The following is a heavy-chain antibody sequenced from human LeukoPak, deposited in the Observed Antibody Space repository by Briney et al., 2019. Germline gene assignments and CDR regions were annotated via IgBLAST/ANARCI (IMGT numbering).Heavy chain of an antibody. V-gene: IGHV3-7*01. CDR1: GFTFSSHW. CDR3: ARDRVRYSYGYTCFDY. CDR2: IKEDGSDK. Sequence: GGSLRLSCAASGFTFSSHWMSWVRQAPGKELEWVASIKEDGSDKYYVDSVKGRFTISRDNAKNSLYLQMNSLRAEDTAVYYCARDRVRYSYGYTCFDYWGQGTLVTVSS. D-gene: IGHD5-18*01. J-gene: IGHJ4*02.